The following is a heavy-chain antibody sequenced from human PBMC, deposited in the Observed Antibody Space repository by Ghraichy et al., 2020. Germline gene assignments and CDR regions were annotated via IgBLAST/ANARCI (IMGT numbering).Heavy chain of an antibody. V-gene: IGHV4-34*01. D-gene: IGHD6-19*01. CDR1: GGSFSGYY. J-gene: IGHJ4*02. CDR3: ARGRQQWLVQSPPDY. Sequence: SETLSLTCAVYGGSFSGYYWSWIRQPPGKGLEWIGEINHSGSTNYNPSLKSRVTISVDTSKNQFSLKLSSVTAADTAVYYCARGRQQWLVQSPPDYWGQGTLVTVSS. CDR2: INHSGST.